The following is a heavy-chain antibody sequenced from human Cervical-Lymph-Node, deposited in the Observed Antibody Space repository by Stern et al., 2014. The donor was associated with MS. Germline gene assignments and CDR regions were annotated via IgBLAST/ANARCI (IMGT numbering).Heavy chain of an antibody. CDR1: GGTFSNYA. Sequence: VQLVQSGAEVKKPGSSVKVSCKASGGTFSNYAINWVRQAPGQGLEWMGGIIPIFGRASYAQKFQGRVTITADESTSTAYMELSSLISEDTAVYYCARGWSYDILTGYSYWCQGTLVTVSS. CDR3: ARGWSYDILTGYSY. CDR2: IIPIFGRA. D-gene: IGHD3-9*01. J-gene: IGHJ4*02. V-gene: IGHV1-69*01.